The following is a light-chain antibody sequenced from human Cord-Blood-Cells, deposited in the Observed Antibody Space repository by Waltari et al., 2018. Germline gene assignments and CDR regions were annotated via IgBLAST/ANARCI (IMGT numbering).Light chain of an antibody. CDR2: AAS. Sequence: DIQMTQSPSSLSASVGDRVPIPCRASQRISSYVKWYQQKPGKAPKLLVHAASSLQSGVPSRFSGSGSGTDFTLTISSPQPEDFAAYYCQQRYSTPYSFGQGTKLEIK. V-gene: IGKV1-39*01. CDR3: QQRYSTPYS. CDR1: QRISSY. J-gene: IGKJ2*03.